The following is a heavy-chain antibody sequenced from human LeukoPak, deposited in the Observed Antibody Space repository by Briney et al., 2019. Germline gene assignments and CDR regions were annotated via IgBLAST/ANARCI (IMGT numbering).Heavy chain of an antibody. V-gene: IGHV1-69*13. CDR1: RGTFSSYA. Sequence: GASVKVSCKASRGTFSSYAISWVRQAPGQGLEWMGGIIPIFGTANYAQKFQGRVTITADESTSTAYMELSSLRSEDTAVYYCARQLGSYYFDYWGQGTLVTVSS. J-gene: IGHJ4*02. D-gene: IGHD1-1*01. CDR3: ARQLGSYYFDY. CDR2: IIPIFGTA.